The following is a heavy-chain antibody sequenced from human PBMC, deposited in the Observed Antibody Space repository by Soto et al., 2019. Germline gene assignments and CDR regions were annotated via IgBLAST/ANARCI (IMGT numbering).Heavy chain of an antibody. D-gene: IGHD5-18*01. CDR2: TNYSGST. CDR1: GGSVSSGTYY. Sequence: SETLSLTCSVSGGSVSSGTYYWSWIRQPPGKGLEWIGYTNYSGSTNYNPSLKSRLTISVDTSKNQFSLKVNSVTAADTAVYYCARDRRGGYSYGYDWGQGTLVTVSS. V-gene: IGHV4-61*01. CDR3: ARDRRGGYSYGYD. J-gene: IGHJ4*02.